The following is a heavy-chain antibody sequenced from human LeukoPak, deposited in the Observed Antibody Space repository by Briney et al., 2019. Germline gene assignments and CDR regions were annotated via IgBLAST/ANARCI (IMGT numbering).Heavy chain of an antibody. CDR1: GGSISSSNW. V-gene: IGHV4-4*02. Sequence: SETLSLTCTVSGGSISSSNWWSWVRQPPGRGLEWIGEIYHSGSTNYNPSLKSRVTISVDKSKNQFSLKLSSVTAADTAVYYCATDYAPGDGLGYWGQGTLVTVSS. D-gene: IGHD2-21*02. CDR2: IYHSGST. CDR3: ATDYAPGDGLGY. J-gene: IGHJ4*02.